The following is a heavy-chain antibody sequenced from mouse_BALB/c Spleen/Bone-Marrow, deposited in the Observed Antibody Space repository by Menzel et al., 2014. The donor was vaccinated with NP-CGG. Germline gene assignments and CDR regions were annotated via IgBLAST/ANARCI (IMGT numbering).Heavy chain of an antibody. CDR3: ARDHYYGSSYLDY. V-gene: IGHV3-6*02. CDR1: GYSITSGYY. D-gene: IGHD1-1*01. CDR2: ITYDGSS. J-gene: IGHJ2*01. Sequence: EVKLMESGPGLVKPSQSLSLTCSVTGYSITSGYYWNWIRQFPGNGLEWMGYITYDGSSNYNPSLKNRISITRDTSENQFFLKLNSVTTEDTATYYCARDHYYGSSYLDYWGQGTTLTVSS.